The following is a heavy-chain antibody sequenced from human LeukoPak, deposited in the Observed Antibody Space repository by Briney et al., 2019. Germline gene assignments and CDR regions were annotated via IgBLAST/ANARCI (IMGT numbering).Heavy chain of an antibody. Sequence: GGSLRLSCAASGFTFSNYDMTWVRQAPGKGLEWVSFTYSSGDTYYADSVKGRFTISRDNSKNTLYLQMSSLRAKDTAVYYCARVLTVDWYFDLWGRGTLVTVSS. CDR3: ARVLTVDWYFDL. CDR2: TYSSGDT. CDR1: GFTFSNYD. J-gene: IGHJ2*01. V-gene: IGHV3-53*01.